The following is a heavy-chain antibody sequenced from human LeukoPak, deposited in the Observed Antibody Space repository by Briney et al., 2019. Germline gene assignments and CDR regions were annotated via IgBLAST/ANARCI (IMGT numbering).Heavy chain of an antibody. V-gene: IGHV4-39*02. CDR2: IYYSGST. Sequence: KPSETLSLTCTVSGGSISSYYWSWIRQPPGKGLEWIGSIYYSGSTYSNPSLQSRVTISVDTSKNQFSLKLNSVTAADTAVYYCARDRTTIVGDVGAFDIWGQGTMVTVSS. CDR3: ARDRTTIVGDVGAFDI. D-gene: IGHD1-26*01. CDR1: GGSISSYY. J-gene: IGHJ3*02.